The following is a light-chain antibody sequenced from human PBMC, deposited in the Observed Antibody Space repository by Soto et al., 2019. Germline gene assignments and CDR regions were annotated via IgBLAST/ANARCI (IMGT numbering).Light chain of an antibody. Sequence: DIPMTQSPSTLSASVGDRVTITCRASQSISSWLAWYPQKPGKAPKLLIYDASSLESGVPSRFSGSGSGTELTLTMSSPQPDDFATYSCQQDNSYPPWTFGQGTKVEIK. J-gene: IGKJ1*01. CDR1: QSISSW. CDR2: DAS. V-gene: IGKV1-5*01. CDR3: QQDNSYPPWT.